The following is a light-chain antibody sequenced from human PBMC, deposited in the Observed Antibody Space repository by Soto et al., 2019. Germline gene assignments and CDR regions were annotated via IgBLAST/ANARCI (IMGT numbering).Light chain of an antibody. CDR2: DNN. CDR1: SSNIGAGYD. V-gene: IGLV1-40*01. J-gene: IGLJ1*01. Sequence: QSVLTQPPSVSGAPGQRVTISCTGSSSNIGAGYDVHWYQQLPGTAPKLLIYDNNNRPSGVPDRFSGSKSGTSASLAITGLQAEDEADYYCQSFDSSLTGWVFGTGTKGTVL. CDR3: QSFDSSLTGWV.